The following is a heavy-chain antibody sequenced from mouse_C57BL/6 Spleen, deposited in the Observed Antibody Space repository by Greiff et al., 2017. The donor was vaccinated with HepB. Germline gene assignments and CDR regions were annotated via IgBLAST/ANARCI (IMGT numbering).Heavy chain of an antibody. J-gene: IGHJ1*03. Sequence: QVQLQQSGAELVRPGASVTLSCKASGYTFTDYEMHWVKQTPVHGLEWIGAIDPETGGTAYNQKFKGKAILTADKSSSTAYMELRSLTSEDSAVSYCTRRTPLYWYFDVWGTGTTVTVSS. CDR2: IDPETGGT. V-gene: IGHV1-15*01. CDR3: TRRTPLYWYFDV. CDR1: GYTFTDYE.